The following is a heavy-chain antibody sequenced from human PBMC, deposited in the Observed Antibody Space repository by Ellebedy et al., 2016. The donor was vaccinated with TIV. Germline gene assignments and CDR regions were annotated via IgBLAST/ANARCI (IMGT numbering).Heavy chain of an antibody. D-gene: IGHD1-14*01. CDR3: ARGPAGNNAGRHDY. CDR1: GFTFNDYY. J-gene: IGHJ4*02. CDR2: KKQDGSES. Sequence: GESLKISCAASGFTFNDYYMNWVRQAPGMGLEWVANKKQDGSESHYVDSVPGRSTISRDNAKNSLYLQIDSLRAEDTAVYYCARGPAGNNAGRHDYWGQGTLVTVSS. V-gene: IGHV3-7*01.